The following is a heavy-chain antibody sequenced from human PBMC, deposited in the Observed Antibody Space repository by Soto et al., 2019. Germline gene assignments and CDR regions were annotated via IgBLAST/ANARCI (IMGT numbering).Heavy chain of an antibody. V-gene: IGHV2-5*01. Sequence: SRPTLVNPTQTLTLTFTFSGFSLSTSGVGVGWIRQSPGKALQWLALIYWNGDKRYNPSLKTRLTITKDTSKNQVVLTLTNMDPVDTASYYCAHRPSGWFLFDYWGQGTLVTVSS. CDR1: GFSLSTSGVG. D-gene: IGHD6-19*01. J-gene: IGHJ4*02. CDR3: AHRPSGWFLFDY. CDR2: IYWNGDK.